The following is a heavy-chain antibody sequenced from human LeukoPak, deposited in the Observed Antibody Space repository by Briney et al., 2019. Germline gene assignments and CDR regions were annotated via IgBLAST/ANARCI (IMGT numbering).Heavy chain of an antibody. CDR2: IHYSGST. Sequence: SETLSLTCSVSGGSITSHFWSWIRQPPGKGLEWIGYIHYSGSTNYNPSLKSRVTISPDTSKNQLFLKLYSVTAADTAVYYCARLVWLGESPGSWFDSWGQGTLVTVSS. CDR3: ARLVWLGESPGSWFDS. CDR1: GGSITSHF. V-gene: IGHV4-59*11. D-gene: IGHD3-10*01. J-gene: IGHJ5*01.